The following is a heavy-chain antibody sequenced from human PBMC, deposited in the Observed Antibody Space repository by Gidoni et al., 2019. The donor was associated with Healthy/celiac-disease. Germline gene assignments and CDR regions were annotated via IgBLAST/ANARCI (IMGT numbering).Heavy chain of an antibody. CDR1: GYTFTSYY. CDR3: ARDITMVRGVIITVPPNNWFDP. J-gene: IGHJ5*02. D-gene: IGHD3-10*01. CDR2: INPSGGST. V-gene: IGHV1-46*01. Sequence: QVQLVQSGAEVKKPGASVKVSCKASGYTFTSYYMHWVRQAPGQGLEWMGIINPSGGSTSYAQKFQGRVTMTRDTSTSTVYMELSSLRSEDTAVYYCARDITMVRGVIITVPPNNWFDPWGQGTLVTVSS.